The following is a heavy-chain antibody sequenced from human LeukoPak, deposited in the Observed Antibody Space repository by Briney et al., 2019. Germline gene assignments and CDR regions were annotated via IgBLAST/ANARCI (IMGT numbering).Heavy chain of an antibody. J-gene: IGHJ6*03. V-gene: IGHV3-30*03. CDR2: ISYDGSNK. CDR3: ARVDTGGGWYYYMDV. CDR1: GFTFSSYG. D-gene: IGHD1-14*01. Sequence: GRSLRLSCAASGFTFSSYGMHWVRQAPGKGLEWVAVISYDGSNKYYADSVKGRFTISRDNSKNTLYLQMNSLRAEDTAVYYCARVDTGGGWYYYMDVWGKGTTVTVSS.